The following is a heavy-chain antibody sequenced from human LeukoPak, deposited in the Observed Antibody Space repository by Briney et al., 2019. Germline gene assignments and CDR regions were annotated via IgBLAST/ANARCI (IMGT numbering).Heavy chain of an antibody. CDR3: ARTYCAEDCSIRYFDY. D-gene: IGHD2-21*02. CDR2: ISAYNGNT. V-gene: IGHV1-18*01. CDR1: GYTFTSYG. Sequence: GASVKVSCKASGYTFTSYGISWVRQAPGQGLEWMGWISAYNGNTNYAQKLQGRVTLTRDKSTSTVYMELSSLTSDDTAVYYCARTYCAEDCSIRYFDYWGQGTLVTVSS. J-gene: IGHJ4*02.